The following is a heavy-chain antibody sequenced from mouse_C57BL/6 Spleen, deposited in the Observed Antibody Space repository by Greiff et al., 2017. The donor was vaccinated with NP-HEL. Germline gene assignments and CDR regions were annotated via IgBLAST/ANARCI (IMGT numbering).Heavy chain of an antibody. V-gene: IGHV1-76*01. CDR3: ARRVMRGYFDV. J-gene: IGHJ1*03. D-gene: IGHD2-2*01. Sequence: VQLKQSGAELVRPGASVKLSCKASGYTFTDYYINWVKQRPGQGLEWIARIYPGSGNTYYNEKFKGKATLTADKSSSTAYMQLSSLTSEDSAFYFCARRVMRGYFDVWGTGTTVTVSS. CDR1: GYTFTDYY. CDR2: IYPGSGNT.